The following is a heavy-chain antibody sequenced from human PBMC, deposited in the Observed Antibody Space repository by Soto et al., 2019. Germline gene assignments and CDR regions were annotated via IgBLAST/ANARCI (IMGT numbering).Heavy chain of an antibody. CDR3: TPLEEDY. CDR1: GFTFSGST. Sequence: GGSLRLSCAASGFTFSGSTMHRVRQASGKGLEWVGRIRSKANSYATAYAASVKGRFTISRDDSKNTAYLQMNSLKTEDTAVYYCTPLEEDYWGHGTLVSHSS. J-gene: IGHJ4*01. V-gene: IGHV3-73*01. CDR2: IRSKANSYAT.